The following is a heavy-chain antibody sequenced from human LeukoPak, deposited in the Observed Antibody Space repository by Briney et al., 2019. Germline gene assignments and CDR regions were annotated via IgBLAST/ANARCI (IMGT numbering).Heavy chain of an antibody. D-gene: IGHD3-22*01. CDR2: IYYSGST. J-gene: IGHJ3*02. V-gene: IGHV4-59*08. CDR3: ARADYYDSSGYSLLHAFDI. CDR1: GGSISSYY. Sequence: SSETLSLTCTVSGGSISSYYWSWIRQPPGKGLEWIGYIYYSGSTNYNPSLKSRVTISVDTSKNQFPLKLSSVTAADTAVYYCARADYYDSSGYSLLHAFDIWGQGTMVTVSS.